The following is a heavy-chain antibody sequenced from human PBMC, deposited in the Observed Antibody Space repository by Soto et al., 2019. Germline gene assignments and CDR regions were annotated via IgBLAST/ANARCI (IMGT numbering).Heavy chain of an antibody. CDR3: ARVGVGATRSFDY. J-gene: IGHJ4*02. D-gene: IGHD1-26*01. CDR1: GGTFSSYA. Sequence: QVQLVQSGAEVKKPGSSVKVSCKASGGTFSSYAISWVRQAPGQGLGWMGGIIPLFGTANYAQKFQGRVTITADESTSTAYMELSSLRSEDTAVYYCARVGVGATRSFDYWGQGTLVTVSS. CDR2: IIPLFGTA. V-gene: IGHV1-69*12.